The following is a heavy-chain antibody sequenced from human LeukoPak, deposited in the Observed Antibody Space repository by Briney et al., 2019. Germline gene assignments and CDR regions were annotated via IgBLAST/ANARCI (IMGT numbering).Heavy chain of an antibody. CDR1: GFTFDDYA. V-gene: IGHV3-9*01. CDR3: AKDIAGGIAVASYFDY. D-gene: IGHD6-19*01. CDR2: ISWNSGSI. Sequence: SGGSLRLSCAASGFTFDDYAMHWVRQAPGKGLEWVSGISWNSGSIGYADSVKGRFTISRDNAKNSLYLQMNSLRAEDTALYYCAKDIAGGIAVASYFDYWGQGTLVTVSS. J-gene: IGHJ4*02.